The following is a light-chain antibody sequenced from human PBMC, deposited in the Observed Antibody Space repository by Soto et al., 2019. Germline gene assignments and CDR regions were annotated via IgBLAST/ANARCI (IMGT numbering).Light chain of an antibody. J-gene: IGKJ5*01. V-gene: IGKV1-16*01. CDR2: GAS. CDR1: LTIGDS. CDR3: LQYNAWPIT. Sequence: DIQMTQSPSSLSASVGDRVTITCRASLTIGDSLSWFQQKAGKPPTLLIYGASALQSGVPARFSGSGSGTDFTLTISNMQREDFATYYCLQYNAWPITFGQGTRLETK.